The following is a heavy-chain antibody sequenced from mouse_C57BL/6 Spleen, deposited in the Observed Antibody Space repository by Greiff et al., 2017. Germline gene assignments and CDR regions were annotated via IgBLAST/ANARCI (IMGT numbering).Heavy chain of an antibody. V-gene: IGHV1-69*01. CDR1: GYTFTSYW. D-gene: IGHD2-1*01. Sequence: QVQLQQPGAELVMPGASVKLSCKASGYTFTSYWMHWVKQRPGQGLEWIGEIDTSDSYTNYNQKFKGKSTLTVDKSSSTAYMQLSSLTSEDSAVYYCARTTVTGAMDYWGQGTSVTVSS. CDR3: ARTTVTGAMDY. J-gene: IGHJ4*01. CDR2: IDTSDSYT.